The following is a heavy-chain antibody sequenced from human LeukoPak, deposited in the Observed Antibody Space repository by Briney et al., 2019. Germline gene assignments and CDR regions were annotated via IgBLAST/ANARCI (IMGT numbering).Heavy chain of an antibody. CDR3: AREVVPAARGAFDI. V-gene: IGHV1-2*04. J-gene: IGHJ3*02. Sequence: ASVKVSCKASGYTFTGYYMHWVRQAPGQGLEWMGWINPNSGGTNYAQKFQGWVTMTRDTSISTAYMELSRLRSDDTAVYYCAREVVPAARGAFDIWGQGTMVTVSS. CDR1: GYTFTGYY. D-gene: IGHD2-2*01. CDR2: INPNSGGT.